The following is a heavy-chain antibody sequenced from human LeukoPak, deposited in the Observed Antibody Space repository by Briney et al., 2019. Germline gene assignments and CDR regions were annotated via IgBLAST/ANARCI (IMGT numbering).Heavy chain of an antibody. CDR1: GYTFISYG. D-gene: IGHD1-26*01. V-gene: IGHV1-18*01. Sequence: GASVKVSCKASGYTFISYGISWVRQAPGQGLEWMGWINVYNGNTNYAQKLQGRVTMTTDTSTSTAYMELRSLRSDDTAVYYCARTLDSGTYDTFDFWGQGTLVTVSS. J-gene: IGHJ4*02. CDR2: INVYNGNT. CDR3: ARTLDSGTYDTFDF.